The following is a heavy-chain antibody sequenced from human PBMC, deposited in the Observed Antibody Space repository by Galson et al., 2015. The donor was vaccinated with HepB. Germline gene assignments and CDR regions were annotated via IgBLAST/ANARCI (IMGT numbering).Heavy chain of an antibody. V-gene: IGHV3-23*01. Sequence: SLRLSCAASGFTFSNYAMSWVRQTPGKGLEWVSAISDSCGNTYYADSVKGRFTISRDNSRNTLYLQVNSLRAEDTAIYYCAKRVHYSSSWAYFDYWGQGTLVTVSS. J-gene: IGHJ4*02. CDR1: GFTFSNYA. CDR3: AKRVHYSSSWAYFDY. CDR2: ISDSCGNT. D-gene: IGHD4-11*01.